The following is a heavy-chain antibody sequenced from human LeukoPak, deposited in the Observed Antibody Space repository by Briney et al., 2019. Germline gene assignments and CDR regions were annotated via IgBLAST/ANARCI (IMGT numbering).Heavy chain of an antibody. CDR2: ISSSSYI. Sequence: GGSLRLSCAASGFTFSSYSMNWVRQAPGKGLEWVSSISSSSYIYYADSVKGRFTISRDNAKNSLYLQMNSLRAEDTAVYYCAKVFGYSYSFDYWGQGTLVTVSS. D-gene: IGHD5-18*01. CDR1: GFTFSSYS. CDR3: AKVFGYSYSFDY. J-gene: IGHJ4*02. V-gene: IGHV3-21*01.